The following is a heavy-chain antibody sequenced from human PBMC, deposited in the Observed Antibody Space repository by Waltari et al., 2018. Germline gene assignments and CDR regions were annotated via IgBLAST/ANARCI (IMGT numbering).Heavy chain of an antibody. CDR3: ARGGGLPWVY. D-gene: IGHD1-26*01. CDR1: GFTFRNNG. Sequence: QVQLVESGGGVVQPGRSLRLSCAASGFTFRNNGMHWVRQAPGKGPEWVALISNDGNDKYYGDSVKGRFTISRDNSENTLYLQMNSLGFEDTAVYYCARGGGLPWVYWGQGTLVTVSS. V-gene: IGHV3-30*03. CDR2: ISNDGNDK. J-gene: IGHJ4*02.